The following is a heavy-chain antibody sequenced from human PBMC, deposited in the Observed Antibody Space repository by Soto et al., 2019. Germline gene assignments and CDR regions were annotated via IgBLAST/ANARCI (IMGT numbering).Heavy chain of an antibody. D-gene: IGHD6-13*01. V-gene: IGHV1-46*01. Sequence: GASVKVSCKASGYTFTSNYVHWVRRAPGQGLEWMGIINPSGGSTNYAQKFQGRATVTRDTSTSTVYMELSSLRSEDTAVYYCARDHSIAAAGAWWLDPWGQGTLVTVSS. J-gene: IGHJ5*02. CDR3: ARDHSIAAAGAWWLDP. CDR2: INPSGGST. CDR1: GYTFTSNY.